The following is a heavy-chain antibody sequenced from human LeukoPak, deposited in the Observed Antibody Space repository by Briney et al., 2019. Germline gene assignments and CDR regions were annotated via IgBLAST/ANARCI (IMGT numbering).Heavy chain of an antibody. D-gene: IGHD6-13*01. CDR1: GGTFTSYG. J-gene: IGHJ5*02. V-gene: IGHV1-18*01. CDR3: ARDPHIAAAGAGWFDP. CDR2: ISAYNGNT. Sequence: ASVKVSCKASGGTFTSYGISWVRQAPGQGLEWMGWISAYNGNTNYAQKLQGRVTMTTDTSTSTAYMELRSLRSDDTAVYYCARDPHIAAAGAGWFDPWGQGTLVTVSS.